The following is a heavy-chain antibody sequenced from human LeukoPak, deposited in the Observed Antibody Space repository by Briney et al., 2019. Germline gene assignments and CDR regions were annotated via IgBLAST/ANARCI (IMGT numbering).Heavy chain of an antibody. D-gene: IGHD5-24*01. CDR1: GFTFSSYG. Sequence: GGSLRLSCAASGFTFSSYGMHWVRQAPGKGLEWVAFIRYDGSNKYYADSVKGRFTISRDNSKNTLYLQMNSLRAEDTAVYYCAKVEGRYYYCYMDVWGKGTTVTVSS. V-gene: IGHV3-30*02. CDR3: AKVEGRYYYCYMDV. J-gene: IGHJ6*03. CDR2: IRYDGSNK.